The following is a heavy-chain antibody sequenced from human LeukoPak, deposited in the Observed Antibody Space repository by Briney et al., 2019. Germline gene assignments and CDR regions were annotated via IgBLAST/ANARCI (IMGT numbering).Heavy chain of an antibody. V-gene: IGHV4-39*01. Sequence: PSETLSLTCTVSGGSISSSSYYWGWIRQPPGKGLEWIGSIYYSGSTYYNPSLKSRVTISVGTSKNQFSLKLSSVTAADTAVYYCARRPPYCGGDCFDYWGQGTLVTVSS. J-gene: IGHJ4*02. CDR2: IYYSGST. CDR1: GGSISSSSYY. D-gene: IGHD2-21*01. CDR3: ARRPPYCGGDCFDY.